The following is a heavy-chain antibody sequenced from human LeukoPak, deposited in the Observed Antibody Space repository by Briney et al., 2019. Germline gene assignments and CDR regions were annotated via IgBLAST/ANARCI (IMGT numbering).Heavy chain of an antibody. CDR2: IYYSGST. CDR3: ARLWFGESTRDAFDI. D-gene: IGHD3-10*01. V-gene: IGHV4-39*01. J-gene: IGHJ3*02. CDR1: GGSISSSSYY. Sequence: PSETLSLTCTVSGGSISSSSYYWGWIRQPPGKGLEWIGSIYYSGSTYYNPSLKSRVTISVDTSKNQFSLKLSSVTAADTAVYYCARLWFGESTRDAFDIWGQGTMVTVSS.